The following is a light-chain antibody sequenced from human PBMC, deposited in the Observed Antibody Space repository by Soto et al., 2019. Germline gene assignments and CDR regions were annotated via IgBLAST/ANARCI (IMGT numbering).Light chain of an antibody. J-gene: IGKJ3*01. CDR1: QSLLYIDGYNY. Sequence: DIVMTQSPVSLAVTPGEPASISCTSSQSLLYIDGYNYLDWYLQKPGQPPQLLIYSASNRASGVPDRFSGSGSGTDFTLKISRVEAEDVVVYFCMQARQTPFTFGPGTKVDIK. CDR2: SAS. V-gene: IGKV2-28*01. CDR3: MQARQTPFT.